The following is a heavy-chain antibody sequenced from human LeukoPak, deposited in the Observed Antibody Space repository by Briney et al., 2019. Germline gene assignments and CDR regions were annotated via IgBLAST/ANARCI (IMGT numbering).Heavy chain of an antibody. D-gene: IGHD5-24*01. Sequence: GGSLRLSCAASDFSFITYAMSWVRQAPGNGLEWVSTISGGGDATYYADSVKGRFTISRDNSKNTLYLKINSLRDEDTAVYYCAKDDAWLQYNDWGQGTLVTVSS. CDR1: DFSFITYA. CDR3: AKDDAWLQYND. J-gene: IGHJ4*02. V-gene: IGHV3-23*01. CDR2: ISGGGDAT.